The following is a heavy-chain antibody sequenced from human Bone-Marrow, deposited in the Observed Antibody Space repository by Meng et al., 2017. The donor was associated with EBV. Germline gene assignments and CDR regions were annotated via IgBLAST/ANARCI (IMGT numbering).Heavy chain of an antibody. J-gene: IGHJ5*02. CDR3: ARGGDEGWFDP. CDR1: GYTFTSYA. V-gene: IGHV7-4-1*02. CDR2: INTNTGDP. D-gene: IGHD7-27*01. Sequence: QVRVVKSGFGLNKPGAYVKVYCKSCGYTFTSYAMNWVRQAPGQGLEWMGWINTNTGDPTYAQGFTGRFVFSLDTSVSTAYLQISSLKAEDTAVYYCARGGDEGWFDPWGQGTLVTVSS.